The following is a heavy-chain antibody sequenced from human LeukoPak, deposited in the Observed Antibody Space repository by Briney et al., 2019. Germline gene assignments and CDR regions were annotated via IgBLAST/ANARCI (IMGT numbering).Heavy chain of an antibody. CDR1: GYSVSSGYY. V-gene: IGHV4-38-2*01. CDR2: IYHRGST. Sequence: PSETLSLTCDVSGYSVSSGYYWGWIRQPPGKGLEWIGSIYHRGSTFYNPSLKSRVTISVDTSKIHFSVKLRSVTASHTAMFQFATALGQWPNFDYWGQGTLVTVSS. J-gene: IGHJ4*02. CDR3: ATALGQWPNFDY. D-gene: IGHD6-19*01.